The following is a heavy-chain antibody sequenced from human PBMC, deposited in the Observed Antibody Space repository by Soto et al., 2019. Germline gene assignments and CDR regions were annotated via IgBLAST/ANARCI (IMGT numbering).Heavy chain of an antibody. Sequence: EVQLVESGGGLVQPGGSLRLSCAASGFTFSSYWMHWVRQAPGKGLGWVSRINSDGSSTNYADSARGRVTISRDNAKHTLYLHVNGLGADDTAVYYCASEIARTREYYFEYWGQGILVTGSS. CDR2: INSDGSST. J-gene: IGHJ4*02. CDR1: GFTFSSYW. CDR3: ASEIARTREYYFEY. D-gene: IGHD6-13*01. V-gene: IGHV3-74*01.